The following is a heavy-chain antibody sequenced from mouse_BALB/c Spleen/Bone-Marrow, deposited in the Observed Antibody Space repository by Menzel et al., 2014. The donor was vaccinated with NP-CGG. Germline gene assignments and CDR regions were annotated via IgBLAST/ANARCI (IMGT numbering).Heavy chain of an antibody. Sequence: EVQVVESGGGLVQPGGSLKLSCTASGFTFSSYGLSWVRQTPDKRLELVATISRKGGTNSYPDSVKGRFTISRDNAKNTLYLQMSSLKSEDTALYYCARGVDDYSWFAYWSQATLVTVSA. CDR3: ARGVDDYSWFAY. D-gene: IGHD2-3*01. CDR1: GFTFSSYG. J-gene: IGHJ3*01. CDR2: ISRKGGTN. V-gene: IGHV5-6-3*01.